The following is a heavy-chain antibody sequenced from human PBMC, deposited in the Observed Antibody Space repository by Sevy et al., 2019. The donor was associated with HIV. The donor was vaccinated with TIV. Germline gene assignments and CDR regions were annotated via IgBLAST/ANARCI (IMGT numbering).Heavy chain of an antibody. D-gene: IGHD1-26*01. Sequence: GGSLRLSCAASGFTFDDYAMHWVRQAPGKGLEWVSGISWNSGSIGYADSVKGRFTISRDNAKNSLYLQMNSLGAEDTALYYCAKDIGDGGSYFHYYYGMDVWGQGTTVTVSS. V-gene: IGHV3-9*01. J-gene: IGHJ6*02. CDR3: AKDIGDGGSYFHYYYGMDV. CDR2: ISWNSGSI. CDR1: GFTFDDYA.